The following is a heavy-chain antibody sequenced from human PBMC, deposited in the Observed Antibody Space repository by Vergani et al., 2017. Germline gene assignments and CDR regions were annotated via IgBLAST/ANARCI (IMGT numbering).Heavy chain of an antibody. D-gene: IGHD5-24*01. CDR1: GGSISSGGYY. Sequence: QVQLQESGPGLVKPSQTLSLTCTVSGGSISSGGYYWSWIRQPAGKGLEWIGRIYTSGSTNYNPSLKSRVTISVDTSKNQFSLKLSSVTAADTAVYYCARENRDGYFDYWGQGTLVTVSS. CDR2: IYTSGST. CDR3: ARENRDGYFDY. J-gene: IGHJ4*02. V-gene: IGHV4-61*02.